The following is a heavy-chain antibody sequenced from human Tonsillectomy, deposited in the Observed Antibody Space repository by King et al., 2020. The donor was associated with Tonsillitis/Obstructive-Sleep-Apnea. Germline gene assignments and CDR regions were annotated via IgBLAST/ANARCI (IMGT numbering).Heavy chain of an antibody. D-gene: IGHD2-8*01. CDR1: GGSISSYY. Sequence: QLQESGPGLVKPSETLSLTCTVSGGSISSYYWSWIRQPPGKGLEWIGYIHYSGSTNYNPSLKSRVTISVDTSRNQFSLKLSSVTAADTAVYYCTRDMVLEAGGDAFDIWGQGTVVTVSS. J-gene: IGHJ3*02. CDR2: IHYSGST. V-gene: IGHV4-59*01. CDR3: TRDMVLEAGGDAFDI.